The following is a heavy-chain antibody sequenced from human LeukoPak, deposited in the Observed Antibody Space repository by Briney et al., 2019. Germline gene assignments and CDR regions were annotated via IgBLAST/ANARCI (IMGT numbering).Heavy chain of an antibody. D-gene: IGHD5-18*01. CDR2: INHSGST. J-gene: IGHJ5*02. CDR1: GGSISSGSNY. CDR3: ARFLRAGYSYGKGLAWFDP. V-gene: IGHV4-39*07. Sequence: SETLSLTCTVSGGSISSGSNYWSWIRQHPGTGLEWIGEINHSGSTNYNPSLKSRVTISVDTSKNQFSLKLSSVTAADTAVYYCARFLRAGYSYGKGLAWFDPWGQGTLVTVSS.